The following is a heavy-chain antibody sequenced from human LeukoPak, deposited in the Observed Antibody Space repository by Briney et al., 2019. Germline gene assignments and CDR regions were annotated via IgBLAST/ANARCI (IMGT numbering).Heavy chain of an antibody. J-gene: IGHJ6*02. CDR2: ISGSGGST. D-gene: IGHD3-3*01. CDR3: AKGGMEWYYGIDV. CDR1: GFTLSSYA. V-gene: IGHV3-23*01. Sequence: PGRSLRLSCAASGFTLSSYAMSWVRQAPGKGLEWVSSISGSGGSTYSTDSEKGRVTISRDNSKNTLYLQMNSLRAEDTAVYYCAKGGMEWYYGIDVWGQGTTVTVSS.